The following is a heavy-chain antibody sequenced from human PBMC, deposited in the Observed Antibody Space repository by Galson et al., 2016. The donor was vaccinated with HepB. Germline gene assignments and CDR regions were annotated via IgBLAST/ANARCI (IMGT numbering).Heavy chain of an antibody. Sequence: VKVSCKASEYTFTRYTMHWVRQAPGQRLEWMGWINTDNGNTKYAQKFQGRVTITRDTSASAIYMELSSLTYEDMAVYYCVRGGGHSWYDYWGQGTLVTVSS. CDR2: INTDNGNT. D-gene: IGHD6-13*01. J-gene: IGHJ4*02. CDR1: EYTFTRYT. CDR3: VRGGGHSWYDY. V-gene: IGHV1-3*04.